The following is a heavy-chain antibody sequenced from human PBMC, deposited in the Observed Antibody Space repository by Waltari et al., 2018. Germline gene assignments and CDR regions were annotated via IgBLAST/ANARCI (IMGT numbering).Heavy chain of an antibody. CDR3: ARIEYSSSLYYFDY. V-gene: IGHV4-39*01. Sequence: QLQLQESGPGLVKPSETLSLTCTVSGGSISSSSYYWGWLRQPPGKGLEWIGSIYYSGSTYYNPSLKSRVTISVDTSKNQFSLKLSSVTAADTAVYYCARIEYSSSLYYFDYWGQGTLVTVSS. J-gene: IGHJ4*02. D-gene: IGHD6-13*01. CDR1: GGSISSSSYY. CDR2: IYYSGST.